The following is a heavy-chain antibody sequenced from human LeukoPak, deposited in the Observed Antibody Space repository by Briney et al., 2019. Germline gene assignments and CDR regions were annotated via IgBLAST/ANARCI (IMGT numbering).Heavy chain of an antibody. J-gene: IGHJ4*02. CDR2: ITSNGGTT. Sequence: GGSLRLSCVASGFSLSTYDMYWVRQAPGKGLEYVSGITSNGGTTYYANSVKGRFTISRDNSKNTLYLQMGSLRAEDVAVYYCARGYCSSTSCTNDYWGQGTLVTVSS. V-gene: IGHV3-64*01. CDR3: ARGYCSSTSCTNDY. D-gene: IGHD2-2*01. CDR1: GFSLSTYD.